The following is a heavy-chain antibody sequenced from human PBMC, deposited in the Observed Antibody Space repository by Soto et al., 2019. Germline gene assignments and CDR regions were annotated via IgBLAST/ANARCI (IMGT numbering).Heavy chain of an antibody. Sequence: PGGSLRLSCAASGFTFSSYWMHWVRQAPWKGLVWVSRINSDGSSTSYADSVKGRFTISRDNAKNTLYLQMNSLRAEDTAVYYCGGGELLRYYYYGMDVWGQGTTVTVSS. CDR2: INSDGSST. D-gene: IGHD1-26*01. J-gene: IGHJ6*02. V-gene: IGHV3-74*01. CDR1: GFTFSSYW. CDR3: GGGELLRYYYYGMDV.